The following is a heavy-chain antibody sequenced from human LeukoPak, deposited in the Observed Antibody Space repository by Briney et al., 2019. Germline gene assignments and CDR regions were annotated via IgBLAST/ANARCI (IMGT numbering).Heavy chain of an antibody. CDR1: GFIFNDYF. J-gene: IGHJ4*02. V-gene: IGHV3-11*04. Sequence: KPGGSLRLSCAASGFIFNDYFMGWIRQTPGKGLEWVSYITNNGRKTYYADSMKGRFTISRDNAKNSLYLQMNSLRAEDTALYYCARAGMDSRGYYQGFDYWGQGTLVTVSS. D-gene: IGHD3-22*01. CDR2: ITNNGRKT. CDR3: ARAGMDSRGYYQGFDY.